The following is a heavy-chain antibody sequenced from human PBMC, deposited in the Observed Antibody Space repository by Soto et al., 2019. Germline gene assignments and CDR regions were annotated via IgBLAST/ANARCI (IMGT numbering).Heavy chain of an antibody. V-gene: IGHV5-10-1*01. CDR2: IDPSDSYT. Sequence: GESLKISCKGSGYSFTSYWISWVRQMPGKGLEWMGRIDPSDSYTNYSPSFQGHVTISADESISTAYLQWSSLKASDTAMYYCARQGYSYGYNRVYCYYGMDVWGQGTTVTVSS. D-gene: IGHD5-18*01. J-gene: IGHJ6*02. CDR1: GYSFTSYW. CDR3: ARQGYSYGYNRVYCYYGMDV.